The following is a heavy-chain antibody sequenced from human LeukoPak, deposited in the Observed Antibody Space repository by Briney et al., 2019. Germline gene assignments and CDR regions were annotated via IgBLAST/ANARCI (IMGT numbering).Heavy chain of an antibody. J-gene: IGHJ4*02. CDR3: ARDVPLWPPSYFDY. V-gene: IGHV1-18*04. D-gene: IGHD2/OR15-2a*01. Sequence: GASVKVPCKASGYTFTSYGISWVRQAPGQGLEWMGWISVYNGNTNYAQKLQGRVTMTTDTSTSTAYMELRSLRSDDTAVYYCARDVPLWPPSYFDYWGQGTLVTVSS. CDR1: GYTFTSYG. CDR2: ISVYNGNT.